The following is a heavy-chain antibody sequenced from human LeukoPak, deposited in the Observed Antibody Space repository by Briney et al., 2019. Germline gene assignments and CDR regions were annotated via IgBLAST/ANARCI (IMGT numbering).Heavy chain of an antibody. J-gene: IGHJ4*02. Sequence: ASVKVSCKASGYTFTGYYMHWVRQAPGQGLEWMGWINPNSGGTNYAQKFQGRVTMTRDTSISTAYMELSRLRSEDTAVYYCARDSPNCSGGSCYASYYFDYWGQGTLVTVSS. CDR1: GYTFTGYY. CDR3: ARDSPNCSGGSCYASYYFDY. D-gene: IGHD2-15*01. CDR2: INPNSGGT. V-gene: IGHV1-2*02.